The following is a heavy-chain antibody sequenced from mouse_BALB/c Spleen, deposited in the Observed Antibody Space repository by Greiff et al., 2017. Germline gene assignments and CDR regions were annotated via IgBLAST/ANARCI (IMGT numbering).Heavy chain of an antibody. V-gene: IGHV2-2*02. CDR3: ARNRYYGSSYAMDY. D-gene: IGHD1-1*01. CDR2: IWSGGST. Sequence: VQLKESGPGLVAPSQSLSITCTVSGFSLTSYGVHWVRQSPGKGLEWLGVIWSGGSTDYNAAFISRLSISKDNSKSQVFFKMNSLQANDTAIYYCARNRYYGSSYAMDYWGQGTSVTVSS. J-gene: IGHJ4*01. CDR1: GFSLTSYG.